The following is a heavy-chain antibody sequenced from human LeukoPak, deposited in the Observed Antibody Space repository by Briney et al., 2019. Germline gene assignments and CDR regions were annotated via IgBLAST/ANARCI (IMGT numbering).Heavy chain of an antibody. CDR3: VRDGGVSGYDLLDY. CDR2: INQDGSEE. V-gene: IGHV3-7*01. Sequence: GGSLRLSCAASGFTFSNYWMSWVRQAPGKGLEWVAHINQDGSEEHYMDSVKARFIISRDNAKNSLSLQMDSLRAEDTAVYHCVRDGGVSGYDLLDYWGQGTLVTVSS. J-gene: IGHJ4*02. CDR1: GFTFSNYW. D-gene: IGHD5-12*01.